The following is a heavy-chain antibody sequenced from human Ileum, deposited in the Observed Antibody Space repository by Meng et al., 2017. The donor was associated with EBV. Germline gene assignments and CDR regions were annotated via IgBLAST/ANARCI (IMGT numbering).Heavy chain of an antibody. CDR2: IYWDDDK. CDR3: AHRKPDQLGFDS. J-gene: IGHJ4*02. D-gene: IGHD1-1*01. CDR1: GFSLSTSGVS. V-gene: IGHV2-5*02. Sequence: QITLKESGPTLVKPTPTLTRTCTFSGFSLSTSGVSVGWIRQPPGKALEWLALIYWDDDKRYSPSLKSRLTLTKDTSKNQVVLTLTDIDPVDTATYYCAHRKPDQLGFDSWGQGTLVTVSS.